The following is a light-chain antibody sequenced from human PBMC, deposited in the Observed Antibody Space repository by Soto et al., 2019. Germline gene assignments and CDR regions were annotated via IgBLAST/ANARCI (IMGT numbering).Light chain of an antibody. CDR2: GAS. Sequence: EIVMTQSPATLSVSPGERVALSCRASQSVPGSHLAWYQQKPGQAPRLLLYGASTRATGIPDRFSGSGSGADFTLTISRVEPEDFAVFYCQHYGSSPLTFGGGTKVDNK. CDR1: QSVPGSH. CDR3: QHYGSSPLT. V-gene: IGKV3-20*01. J-gene: IGKJ4*01.